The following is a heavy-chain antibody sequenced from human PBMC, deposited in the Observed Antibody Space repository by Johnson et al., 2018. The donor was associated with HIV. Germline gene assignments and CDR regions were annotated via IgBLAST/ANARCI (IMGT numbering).Heavy chain of an antibody. Sequence: MQLVESGGGVVQPGGSLRLSCAASGFTFSHYWMHWVRQAPGKGLVWVSRMNSDGSSTTYADFVKGRFTISRDNSKNTLYLQMNSLRAEDTALYYCAKDREFRVTLEGVAFDIWGQGTMVTVSS. CDR3: AKDREFRVTLEGVAFDI. J-gene: IGHJ3*02. CDR1: GFTFSHYW. V-gene: IGHV3-74*03. D-gene: IGHD3-10*01. CDR2: MNSDGSST.